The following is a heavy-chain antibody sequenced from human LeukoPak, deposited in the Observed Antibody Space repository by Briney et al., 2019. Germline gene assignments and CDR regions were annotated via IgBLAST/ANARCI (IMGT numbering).Heavy chain of an antibody. CDR1: GGSISSYY. CDR3: ARGRGYSHIGPLPHDNWSDP. Sequence: SETLSLTCTVSGGSISSYYWSWIRQPPGKGLEWIGYIYYSGSTNYNPSLKSRVTISVDTSKNQFSLKLSSVTAADTAVYYCARGRGYSHIGPLPHDNWSDPWGQGTLVTVSS. V-gene: IGHV4-59*01. CDR2: IYYSGST. D-gene: IGHD5-18*01. J-gene: IGHJ5*02.